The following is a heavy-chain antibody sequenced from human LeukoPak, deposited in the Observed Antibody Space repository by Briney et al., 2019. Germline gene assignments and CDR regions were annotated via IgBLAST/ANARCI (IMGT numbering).Heavy chain of an antibody. J-gene: IGHJ4*02. CDR2: IYYSGST. CDR1: GGSISSYY. D-gene: IGHD1-7*01. V-gene: IGHV4-59*01. Sequence: SEALSLTCTVSGGSISSYYWSWIRQPPGKGLEWIGYIYYSGSTNYNPSLKSRVTISVDTSKNQFSLKLSSVTAADTAVYYCARSVAPGTTYYFDYWGQGTLVTVSS. CDR3: ARSVAPGTTYYFDY.